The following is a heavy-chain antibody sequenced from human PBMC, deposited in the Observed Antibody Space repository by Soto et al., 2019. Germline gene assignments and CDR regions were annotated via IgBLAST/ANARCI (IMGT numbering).Heavy chain of an antibody. CDR2: IKQDGSEK. CDR1: GFTFSSYW. D-gene: IGHD3-22*01. J-gene: IGHJ4*02. Sequence: GGSLRLSCAASGFTFSSYWMSWVRQAPGKGLEWVANIKQDGSEKYYVDSVKGRFTISRDNAKNSLYLQMNSLRAEDTAVYYCARDKADDSSGYYRPSDYWGQGTLVTVSS. CDR3: ARDKADDSSGYYRPSDY. V-gene: IGHV3-7*05.